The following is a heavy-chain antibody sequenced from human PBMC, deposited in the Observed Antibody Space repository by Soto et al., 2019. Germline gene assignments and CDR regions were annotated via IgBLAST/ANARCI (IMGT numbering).Heavy chain of an antibody. J-gene: IGHJ4*02. Sequence: SEILSLTCTVSSGSINTFYWSWVRQPAGKGLEWIGRIFSSGSTSFNPSLESRVAMSVDTSKNHFSLNLSSVTAADMAVYYCAREGSYSAYNFAHGIQLWSFDFWGQGALVTVSS. D-gene: IGHD5-12*01. CDR1: SGSINTFY. CDR3: AREGSYSAYNFAHGIQLWSFDF. V-gene: IGHV4-4*07. CDR2: IFSSGST.